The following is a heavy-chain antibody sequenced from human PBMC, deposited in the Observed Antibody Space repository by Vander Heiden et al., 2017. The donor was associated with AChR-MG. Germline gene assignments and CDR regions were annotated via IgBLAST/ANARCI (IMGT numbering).Heavy chain of an antibody. CDR1: GFTFGSYG. Sequence: EVPLVESGGGLVKPGGSLRLSCAASGFTFGSYGMSWVRQAPGKGLEYVSSISSSSSYIYYADSVKGRFTISRDNAKNSLYLRMNSLRAEDTAVYYCAREANDFGDFVPDYWGQGTLVTVSS. V-gene: IGHV3-21*01. J-gene: IGHJ4*02. D-gene: IGHD4-17*01. CDR2: ISSSSSYI. CDR3: AREANDFGDFVPDY.